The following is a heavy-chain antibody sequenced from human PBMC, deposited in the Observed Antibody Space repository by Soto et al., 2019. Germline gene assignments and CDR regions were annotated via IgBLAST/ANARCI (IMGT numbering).Heavy chain of an antibody. D-gene: IGHD3-3*01. Sequence: PGGSLRLSCAASGFTFSSYGMHWVRQAPGKGLEWVAVIWYDRSNKYYADSVKGRFTISRDNSKNTLYLQMNSLRAEDTAVYYCAREEWSRGDLYYDFWSGYPLDYYYYMDVWGKGTTVTVSS. CDR1: GFTFSSYG. J-gene: IGHJ6*03. CDR2: IWYDRSNK. V-gene: IGHV3-33*01. CDR3: AREEWSRGDLYYDFWSGYPLDYYYYMDV.